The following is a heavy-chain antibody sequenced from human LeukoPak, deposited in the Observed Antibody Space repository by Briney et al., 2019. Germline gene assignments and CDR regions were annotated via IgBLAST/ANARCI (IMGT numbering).Heavy chain of an antibody. CDR3: ATLLYSSSWDY. D-gene: IGHD6-13*01. CDR1: GGSFSGYY. Sequence: SETLSLTCAVYGGSFSGYYWSWIRQPPGKGLEWIGEINHSGSTNYNPSLKSRVTISVDTSKNQFSLKLSSVTAADTAVYYCATLLYSSSWDYWGQGTLVTVSS. J-gene: IGHJ4*02. V-gene: IGHV4-34*01. CDR2: INHSGST.